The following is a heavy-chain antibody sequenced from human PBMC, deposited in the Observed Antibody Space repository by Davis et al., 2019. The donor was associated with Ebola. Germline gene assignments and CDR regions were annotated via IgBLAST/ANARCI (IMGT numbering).Heavy chain of an antibody. CDR1: GGSVSSTSYY. CDR2: IYYSGTT. V-gene: IGHV4-39*01. CDR3: VRHPVGLSDAFDI. J-gene: IGHJ3*02. D-gene: IGHD1-26*01. Sequence: MPSETQSLTCSVSGGSVSSTSYYWGWIRQPPGKGLEWMGSIYYSGTTYDNPPLKSRVTVSVDRSKNQFSLRLTSVTAADTAVYYCVRHPVGLSDAFDIWGQGRLVAVSS.